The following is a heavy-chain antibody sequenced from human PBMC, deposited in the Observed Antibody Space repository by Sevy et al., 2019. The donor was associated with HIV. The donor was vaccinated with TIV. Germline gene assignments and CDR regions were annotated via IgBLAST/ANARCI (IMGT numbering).Heavy chain of an antibody. J-gene: IGHJ4*02. CDR2: ITGGGDST. CDR1: GFTVSTYA. CDR3: AAGDTSMVTDLDY. V-gene: IGHV3-23*01. D-gene: IGHD5-18*01. Sequence: GESLKISCAASGFTVSTYAINWVRQAPGEGLEWVSAITGGGDSTYHADSVKGRFTISRDNSKNVVYLQMNSLRAEDTAVYYCAAGDTSMVTDLDYWGQGTLVTVSS.